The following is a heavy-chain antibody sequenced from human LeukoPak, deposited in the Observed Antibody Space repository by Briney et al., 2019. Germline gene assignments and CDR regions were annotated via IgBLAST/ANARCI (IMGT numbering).Heavy chain of an antibody. CDR2: IYYSGST. V-gene: IGHV4-30-4*08. D-gene: IGHD1-26*01. CDR3: ARDSERGWELLPTFDY. CDR1: GGSISSGDYY. Sequence: SETLSLTCTVSGGSISSGDYYWSWIRQPPGKGLGWIGYIYYSGSTYYNPSLKSRVTISVDTSKNQFSLKLSSVTAADTAVYYCARDSERGWELLPTFDYWGQGTLVTVSS. J-gene: IGHJ4*02.